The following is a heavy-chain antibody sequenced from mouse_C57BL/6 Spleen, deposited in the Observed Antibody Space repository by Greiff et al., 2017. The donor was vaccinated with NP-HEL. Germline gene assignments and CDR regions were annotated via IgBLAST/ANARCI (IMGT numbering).Heavy chain of an antibody. Sequence: VQLQQSDAELVKPGASVKISCKVSGYTFTDHTIHWIKQRPEQGLEWIGYIYPRDGSTKYNEKFKGKATLTADKSSSTAYMQLNSLTSEDSAVYFCARSLYYYGSSYDAMDYWGQGTSVTVSS. V-gene: IGHV1-78*01. CDR3: ARSLYYYGSSYDAMDY. CDR2: IYPRDGST. CDR1: GYTFTDHT. J-gene: IGHJ4*01. D-gene: IGHD1-1*01.